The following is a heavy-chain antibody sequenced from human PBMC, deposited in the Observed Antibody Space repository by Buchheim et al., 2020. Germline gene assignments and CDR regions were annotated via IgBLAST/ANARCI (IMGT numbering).Heavy chain of an antibody. CDR2: ISSSGSTI. CDR1: GFTFSSYE. Sequence: EVQLVESGGGLVQPGGSLRLSCAASGFTFSSYEMNWVRQAPGKGLEWVSYISSSGSTIYYADSVKGRFTISRDNAKNSLYLQMNSLRAEDTAVYYCARESGGGSGWQKPSGLSDYWGQGTL. D-gene: IGHD6-19*01. CDR3: ARESGGGSGWQKPSGLSDY. J-gene: IGHJ4*02. V-gene: IGHV3-48*03.